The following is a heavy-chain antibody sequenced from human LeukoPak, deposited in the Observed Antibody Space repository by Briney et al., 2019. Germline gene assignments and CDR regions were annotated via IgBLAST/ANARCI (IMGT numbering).Heavy chain of an antibody. Sequence: SETLSLTCTVYGGSFSAYYWIWIRQPPGKGLEWIGEINHSGSTNYSPSLKSRVTISVDTSKNQLSLKLSSVTAADTAVYYCARHVYISGGPWFDPWGQGTLVTVSS. CDR1: GGSFSAYY. CDR2: INHSGST. CDR3: ARHVYISGGPWFDP. J-gene: IGHJ5*02. D-gene: IGHD6-19*01. V-gene: IGHV4-34*01.